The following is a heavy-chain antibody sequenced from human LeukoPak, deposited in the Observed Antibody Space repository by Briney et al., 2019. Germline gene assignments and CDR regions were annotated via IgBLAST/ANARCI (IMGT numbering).Heavy chain of an antibody. CDR2: IYHSGST. Sequence: PSETLSLTCAVSGGSISSGGYSWSWIRQPPGKGLEWIGYIYHSGSTYYNPSLKSRVTISADRSKNQFSLKLSSVTAADTAVYYCARYYGSGSYTYYFDYWGQGTLVTVSS. CDR3: ARYYGSGSYTYYFDY. CDR1: GGSISSGGYS. J-gene: IGHJ4*02. V-gene: IGHV4-30-2*01. D-gene: IGHD3-10*01.